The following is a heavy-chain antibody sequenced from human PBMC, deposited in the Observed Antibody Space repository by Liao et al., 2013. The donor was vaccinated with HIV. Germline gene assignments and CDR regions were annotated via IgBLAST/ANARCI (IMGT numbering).Heavy chain of an antibody. CDR1: GGSINNYY. CDR2: IYDNGIT. D-gene: IGHD3-3*01. J-gene: IGHJ4*02. CDR3: ARGGGRHYNFWSGGFDY. Sequence: QVQLQESGPGLVKPSETLSLTCTVSGGSINNYYWSWIRQSPGKELKWIGYIYDNGITKYSPSLRSRVTISRDTSKNQFSLRLNSVTAADTAMYFCARGGGRHYNFWSGGFDYWGQGILVTVSS. V-gene: IGHV4-59*01.